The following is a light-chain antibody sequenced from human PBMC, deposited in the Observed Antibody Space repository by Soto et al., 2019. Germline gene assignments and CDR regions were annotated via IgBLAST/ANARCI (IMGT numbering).Light chain of an antibody. Sequence: QSALTQPRSVSGSPGQSVTISSTGTPSGVGGYEYVSWYQQYPGKAPKLLIYHVVQRPSGVPDRFSGSKSGTTASLIISGLQAEDEADYFCCSYADGQTLAFGGGTKLTVL. V-gene: IGLV2-11*01. CDR1: PSGVGGYEY. CDR2: HVV. CDR3: CSYADGQTLA. J-gene: IGLJ2*01.